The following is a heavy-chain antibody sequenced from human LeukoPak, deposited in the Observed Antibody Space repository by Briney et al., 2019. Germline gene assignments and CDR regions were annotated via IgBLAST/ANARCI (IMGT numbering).Heavy chain of an antibody. D-gene: IGHD4/OR15-4a*01. CDR3: ERDYGA. Sequence: GGSLRLSCAASGFSFSNYDMNWVRQAPGKGLEWISYISSSSTTMYYADFVKGRFTISRDNAKNTVYLQMNSLRVDDTAIYYCERDYGAWGQGTLVTVSP. CDR1: GFSFSNYD. J-gene: IGHJ5*02. V-gene: IGHV3-48*04. CDR2: ISSSSTTM.